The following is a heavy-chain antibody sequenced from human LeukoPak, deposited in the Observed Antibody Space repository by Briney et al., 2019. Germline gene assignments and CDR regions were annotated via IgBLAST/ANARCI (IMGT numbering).Heavy chain of an antibody. V-gene: IGHV3-30*04. D-gene: IGHD3-10*01. CDR3: ARDRSPVTMVRGVIPRGDAFDI. Sequence: GGSLRLSCAASGFTFSNYPIQWVRQAPGKGLEWLSMISYDGINTYYADSVKGRFTIPRDNSRNTVYLQMNSLRLEDTAAYHCARDRSPVTMVRGVIPRGDAFDIWGQGTMVTVSS. CDR1: GFTFSNYP. J-gene: IGHJ3*02. CDR2: ISYDGINT.